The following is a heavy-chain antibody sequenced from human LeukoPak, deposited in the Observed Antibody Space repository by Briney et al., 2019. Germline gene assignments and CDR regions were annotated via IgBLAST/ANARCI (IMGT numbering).Heavy chain of an antibody. D-gene: IGHD3-22*01. V-gene: IGHV3-23*01. CDR1: GFTFSNYA. Sequence: GGSLRLSCAASGFTFSNYAMSWVRQAPGKGLEWVSAISGSGGSTYYADSVKGRFTISRDNSKNTLYLQMNSLRAEDTAVYYCAKLLRGDSSAIPMPDDYWGQGTLVTVSS. J-gene: IGHJ4*02. CDR3: AKLLRGDSSAIPMPDDY. CDR2: ISGSGGST.